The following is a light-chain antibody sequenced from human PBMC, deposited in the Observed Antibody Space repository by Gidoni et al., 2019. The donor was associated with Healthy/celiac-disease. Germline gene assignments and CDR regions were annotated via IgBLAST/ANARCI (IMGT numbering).Light chain of an antibody. CDR1: QSVSSN. CDR3: QQYNNWPWT. J-gene: IGKJ1*01. V-gene: IGKV3-15*01. CDR2: GAS. Sequence: EIVMTQSPATLSVSPGERATPSYRASQSVSSNLAWYQQKPGQAPRLLNDGASTRPTGTPARFSGRLAATEFPLTISSRQSEVFVFYYRQQYNNWPWTFGQGTKVEIK.